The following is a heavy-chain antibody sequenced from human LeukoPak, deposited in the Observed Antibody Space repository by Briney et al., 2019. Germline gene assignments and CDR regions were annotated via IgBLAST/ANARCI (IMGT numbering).Heavy chain of an antibody. V-gene: IGHV3-7*01. CDR2: IKQDGSEK. Sequence: PGGSLRLSCAASGFTFSSYWMSWVRQAPGKGLEWVANIKQDGSEKYYVGSVKGRFTISRDNAKNSLYLQTNSLRAEDTAVYYCARDQHSIAVAPDHWGQGTLVTVSS. CDR1: GFTFSSYW. J-gene: IGHJ4*02. CDR3: ARDQHSIAVAPDH. D-gene: IGHD6-19*01.